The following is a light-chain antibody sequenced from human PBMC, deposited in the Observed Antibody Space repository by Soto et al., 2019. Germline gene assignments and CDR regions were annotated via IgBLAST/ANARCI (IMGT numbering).Light chain of an antibody. CDR1: QSVSSSY. Sequence: EIVLTQSPGTLSLSPGEGATLSCRASQSVSSSYLAWYQQKPGQAPRLLLYGASSRATGIPDRFSGSGSGTDFTLTISRLEPEDFAVYYCQQYGSSPPWTFGQGTKVDIK. V-gene: IGKV3-20*01. J-gene: IGKJ1*01. CDR3: QQYGSSPPWT. CDR2: GAS.